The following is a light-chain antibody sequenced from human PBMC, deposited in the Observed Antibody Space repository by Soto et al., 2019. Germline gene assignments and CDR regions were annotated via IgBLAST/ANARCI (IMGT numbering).Light chain of an antibody. CDR2: EVS. Sequence: QSVLTQPPSASGSPGQSVTISCTGTSSDVGGYNHVSWYQHHPGKVPKLMIYEVSKRPSGVPDRFSGSKSGNTASLTVSGLQAEDEADYYCNSYAGSNIVIFGGGTKVT. CDR3: NSYAGSNIVI. J-gene: IGLJ2*01. V-gene: IGLV2-8*01. CDR1: SSDVGGYNH.